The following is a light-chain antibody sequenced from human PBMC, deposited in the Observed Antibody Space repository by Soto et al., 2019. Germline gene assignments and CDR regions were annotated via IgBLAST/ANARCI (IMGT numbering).Light chain of an antibody. CDR3: AAWNDNPNGPGYV. CDR1: SSNIGSNS. Sequence: QSVLTQPPSASGTPGQRVTISCSGSSSNIGSNSVNWYRRLPGTAPRLLIYSDDQRPSGIPDRFSGSKSGTSASLAISGLQSEDEADYFCAAWNDNPNGPGYVFGTGTKLTVL. V-gene: IGLV1-44*01. J-gene: IGLJ1*01. CDR2: SDD.